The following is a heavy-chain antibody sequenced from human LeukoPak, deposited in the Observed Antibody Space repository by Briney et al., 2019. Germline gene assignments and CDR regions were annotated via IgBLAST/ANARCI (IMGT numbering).Heavy chain of an antibody. J-gene: IGHJ4*02. CDR3: ARGPTTVTTLLDY. D-gene: IGHD4-17*01. CDR2: IIPIFGTA. CDR1: GGTFSSYA. Sequence: ASVKVSCKASGGTFSSYAISWVRQAPGQGLEWMGGIIPIFGTANYAQKFQGRVTITADESTSTAYMELSSLRSEDTAVYYCARGPTTVTTLLDYWGQGTLVTVSS. V-gene: IGHV1-69*01.